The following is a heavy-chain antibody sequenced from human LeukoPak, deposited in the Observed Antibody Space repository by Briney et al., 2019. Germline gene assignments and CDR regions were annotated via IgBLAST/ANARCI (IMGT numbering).Heavy chain of an antibody. V-gene: IGHV4-59*01. CDR2: IYYSGST. CDR1: GGSISSYY. J-gene: IGHJ4*02. D-gene: IGHD3-22*01. Sequence: SETLSLTCTGSGGSISSYYWSWIRQAPGKGLEWIGYIYYSGSTNYNPSLKSRVTISVDTSKNQFSLKLSSVTAADTAVYYCARVYYDSSGYPFDYWGQGTLVTVSS. CDR3: ARVYYDSSGYPFDY.